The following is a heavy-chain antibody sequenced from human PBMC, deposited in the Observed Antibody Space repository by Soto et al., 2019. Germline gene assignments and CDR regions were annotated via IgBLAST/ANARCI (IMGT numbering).Heavy chain of an antibody. Sequence: QVQLVQSGAEVKKPGASVKVSCKASGYTFTSYAMHWVRQAPGQRLEWMGWINAGNGNTKQSQKFQGRVTITRDTSASTAYMELSSLRSEDTAVYYCARSAPPIDYWGQGTLVNVSS. V-gene: IGHV1-3*01. CDR1: GYTFTSYA. J-gene: IGHJ4*02. CDR3: ARSAPPIDY. CDR2: INAGNGNT.